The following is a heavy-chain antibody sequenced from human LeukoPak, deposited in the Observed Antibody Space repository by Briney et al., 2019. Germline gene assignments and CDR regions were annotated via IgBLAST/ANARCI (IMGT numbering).Heavy chain of an antibody. J-gene: IGHJ6*02. CDR3: ARGAIFGVTTRGYGMDV. V-gene: IGHV4-31*03. Sequence: SETLSLTCTVSGGSISSGGYYWRWIRQHPGKGLEWIGYIYYSGSTYYNPSLKSRVTISVDTSKNQFSLKLSSVTAADTAVYYCARGAIFGVTTRGYGMDVWGQGTTVTVSS. CDR2: IYYSGST. D-gene: IGHD3-3*01. CDR1: GGSISSGGYY.